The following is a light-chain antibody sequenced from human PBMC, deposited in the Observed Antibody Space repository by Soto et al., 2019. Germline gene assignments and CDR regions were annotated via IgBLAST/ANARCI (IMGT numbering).Light chain of an antibody. CDR2: DAS. J-gene: IGKJ1*01. CDR3: QQYDNWRT. V-gene: IGKV3-15*01. Sequence: EIVMTQSPGTLSVSPGERATLSCRASQSVTTKLAWYQQKPGQAPRLLIYDASTRATGIPGRFSGSGSGTEFTLTISSLQSEDLAVYYCQQYDNWRTFGQGTKVEIK. CDR1: QSVTTK.